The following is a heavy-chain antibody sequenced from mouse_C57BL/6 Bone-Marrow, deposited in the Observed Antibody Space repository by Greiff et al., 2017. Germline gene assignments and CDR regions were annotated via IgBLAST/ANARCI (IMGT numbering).Heavy chain of an antibody. CDR3: ARYGGTDAMDY. CDR1: GYTFTDYY. CDR2: IYPGSGNT. V-gene: IGHV1-76*01. D-gene: IGHD1-1*01. Sequence: QVQLQQSGAELVRPGASVKLSCKASGYTFTDYYINWVKQRPGQGLEWIARIYPGSGNTYYNEKFKSKATLTAEKSSSTAYMQLSSLTSEDSAVYFCARYGGTDAMDYWGQGTSVTVSS. J-gene: IGHJ4*01.